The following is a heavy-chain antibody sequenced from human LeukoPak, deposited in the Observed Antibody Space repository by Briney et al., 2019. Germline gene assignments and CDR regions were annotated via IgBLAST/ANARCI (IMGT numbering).Heavy chain of an antibody. Sequence: GASVKVSCKASGYTFTSYYMHWVRQAPGQGLEWMGIINPSGGSTSYAQKFQGRVTMTGDTSTSTVYMELSSLRSEDTAVYYCAREKSGSYSSDWYYGMDVWGQGTTVTVSS. CDR2: INPSGGST. J-gene: IGHJ6*02. CDR3: AREKSGSYSSDWYYGMDV. D-gene: IGHD1-26*01. V-gene: IGHV1-46*01. CDR1: GYTFTSYY.